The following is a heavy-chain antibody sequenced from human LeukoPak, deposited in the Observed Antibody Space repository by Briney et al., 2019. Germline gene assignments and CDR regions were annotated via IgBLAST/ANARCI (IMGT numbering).Heavy chain of an antibody. CDR3: ARVGGRGAVAGTGRFDY. V-gene: IGHV4-39*07. J-gene: IGHJ4*02. CDR2: IFYSGST. Sequence: KPSETLSLTCTVSSGSISTSNYYWGWVRQPPGKALEWIGNIFYSGSTYYSPSLKSRVTISLDTSRNQFSLKLSSVTAADTAVYYCARVGGRGAVAGTGRFDYWGQGTLVTVSS. D-gene: IGHD6-19*01. CDR1: SGSISTSNYY.